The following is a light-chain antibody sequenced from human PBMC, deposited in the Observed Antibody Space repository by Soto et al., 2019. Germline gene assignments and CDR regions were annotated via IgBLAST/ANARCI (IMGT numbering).Light chain of an antibody. V-gene: IGKV3-15*01. Sequence: EMVMTQSPATLSLSPGERATLSCRASEGLNNNLAWYQRKPGQAPRLLIYGGSIRTTCIPARFSGSGSGTDFTLTISSLQSEDFALYYCQDYSTWPLSTFGQGTRLEIK. CDR1: EGLNNN. CDR3: QDYSTWPLST. J-gene: IGKJ5*01. CDR2: GGS.